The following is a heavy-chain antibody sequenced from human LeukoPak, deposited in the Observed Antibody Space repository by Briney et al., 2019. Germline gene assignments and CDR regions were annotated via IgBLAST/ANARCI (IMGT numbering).Heavy chain of an antibody. Sequence: ASVKVSCTASGYTFTIYAMNWVRQAPGQGLEWMGWINTNTGNPTYAQGFTGRFVFSLDTSVSTAYLQISSLKAEDTAVYYCARDITIHRVAARGLSYWGQGTLVTVSS. J-gene: IGHJ4*02. V-gene: IGHV7-4-1*02. CDR3: ARDITIHRVAARGLSY. D-gene: IGHD2-15*01. CDR2: INTNTGNP. CDR1: GYTFTIYA.